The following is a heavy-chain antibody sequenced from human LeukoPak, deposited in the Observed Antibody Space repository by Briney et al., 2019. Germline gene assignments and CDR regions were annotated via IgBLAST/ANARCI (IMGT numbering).Heavy chain of an antibody. J-gene: IGHJ5*02. V-gene: IGHV4-34*01. D-gene: IGHD1-1*01. CDR2: MNHSGST. CDR3: ARGRYNWNGFDP. CDR1: GGSFSGSY. Sequence: PSETLSLTCAVYGGSFSGSYWSWIRQPPGKGLEWIGEMNHSGSTNYNPSLKSRVTTSVDTPKNLFFLKLTSVTAADTAIYYCARGRYNWNGFDPWGQGTLVTVSS.